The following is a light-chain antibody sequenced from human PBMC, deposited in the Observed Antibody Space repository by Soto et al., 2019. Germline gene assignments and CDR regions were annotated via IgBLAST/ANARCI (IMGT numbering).Light chain of an antibody. CDR2: DAS. CDR1: QDIGND. CDR3: QQYGSSGT. V-gene: IGKV1-13*02. J-gene: IGKJ1*01. Sequence: AIQMTQSPSSLSASVGNRITITCRASQDIGNDLGWYQQKPGKAPKLLIYDASSLESGVPSRFSGSGSGTDFTLTISRLEPEDFAVYYCQQYGSSGTFGQGTKVDIK.